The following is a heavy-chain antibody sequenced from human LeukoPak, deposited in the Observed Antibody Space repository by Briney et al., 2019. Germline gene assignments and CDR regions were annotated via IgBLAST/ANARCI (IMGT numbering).Heavy chain of an antibody. CDR3: ARVRSSIWSRQVSIWFDP. J-gene: IGHJ5*02. CDR2: IKPDGSEK. CDR1: GVTFSTHW. Sequence: GGSLRLSCVASGVTFSTHWMSWVRQAPGKGLQWVANIKPDGSEKFYVHSVKGRFTISRDNAKNSLYLQLNGLRAEDTALYYCARVRSSIWSRQVSIWFDPWGQGTLVTVSS. D-gene: IGHD6-13*01. V-gene: IGHV3-7*01.